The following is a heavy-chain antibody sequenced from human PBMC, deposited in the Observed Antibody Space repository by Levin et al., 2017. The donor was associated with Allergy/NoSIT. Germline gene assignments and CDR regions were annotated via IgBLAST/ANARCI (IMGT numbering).Heavy chain of an antibody. J-gene: IGHJ6*02. CDR2: INPSNGDT. CDR1: GYTFIGYY. CDR3: EKWGRRGSYGMDV. V-gene: IGHV1-2*02. D-gene: IGHD2-8*01. Sequence: PEASVKVSCQASGYTFIGYYIHWVRQAPGQGPEWMGWINPSNGDTKYRQKFQGRVAMTRDTSISTAYMELNSLRSDDTAVYYCEKWGRRGSYGMDVWGQGTTVTVSS.